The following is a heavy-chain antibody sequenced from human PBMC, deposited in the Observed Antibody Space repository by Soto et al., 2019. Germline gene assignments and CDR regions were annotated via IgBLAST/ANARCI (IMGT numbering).Heavy chain of an antibody. D-gene: IGHD1-1*01. CDR3: ARDGTTGTTGAIDY. Sequence: QVQLVESGGGVVQPGRSLRLSCAASGFTSSSYGMHWVRQAPGKGLEWVAVIWYDGSNKYYADSVKGRFTISRDNSKNTLYLQMNSRRAEDTAVYYCARDGTTGTTGAIDYWGQGTLVTVSS. V-gene: IGHV3-33*01. J-gene: IGHJ4*02. CDR2: IWYDGSNK. CDR1: GFTSSSYG.